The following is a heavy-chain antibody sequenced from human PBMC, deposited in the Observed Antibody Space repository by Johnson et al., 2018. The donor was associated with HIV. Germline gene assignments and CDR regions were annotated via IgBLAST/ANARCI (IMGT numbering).Heavy chain of an antibody. CDR1: GFTFDDYG. Sequence: MLLVESGGGVVRPGGSLRLSCAASGFTFDDYGMSWVRQGPGKGLEWVSGINWNGGSIGYADSVKGRFHISRDNAKNSLYLQMNSLKTEDTALYYCAKDRYSFGSGSGIDAFDIWGQGTMVTVSS. D-gene: IGHD3-10*01. CDR3: AKDRYSFGSGSGIDAFDI. CDR2: INWNGGSI. V-gene: IGHV3-20*04. J-gene: IGHJ3*02.